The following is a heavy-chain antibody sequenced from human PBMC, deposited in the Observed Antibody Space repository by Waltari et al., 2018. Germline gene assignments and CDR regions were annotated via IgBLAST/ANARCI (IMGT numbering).Heavy chain of an antibody. Sequence: QVQLVQSGAGVRKPGSSVRFSCKASGGTFRSYTSGWLGQAPGQGLEWMGRIIPILGIANYAQKFQGRVTITADKSTSTAYMELSSLRSEDTAVYYCARDLLGVVVTNGTFDYWGQGTLVTVSS. V-gene: IGHV1-69*08. J-gene: IGHJ4*02. CDR2: IIPILGIA. CDR1: GGTFRSYT. D-gene: IGHD3-22*01. CDR3: ARDLLGVVVTNGTFDY.